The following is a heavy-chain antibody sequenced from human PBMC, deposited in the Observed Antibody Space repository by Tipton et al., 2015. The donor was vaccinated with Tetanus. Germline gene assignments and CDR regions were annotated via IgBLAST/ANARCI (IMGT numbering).Heavy chain of an antibody. V-gene: IGHV4-30-4*01. CDR2: IYYSGTT. D-gene: IGHD3-22*01. CDR1: GGPISSGDYY. CDR3: ARVGYYYYYMDV. Sequence: TLSLTCTVSGGPISSGDYYWSWVRLSPGKGLEWIGYIYYSGTTYYNPSLKSRINISVDRSNNQFSLTVFSVTAADTAVYYCARVGYYYYYMDVWGKGTTVTVSS. J-gene: IGHJ6*03.